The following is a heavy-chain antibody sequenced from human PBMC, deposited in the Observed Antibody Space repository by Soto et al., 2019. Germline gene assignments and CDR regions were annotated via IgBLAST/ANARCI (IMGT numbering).Heavy chain of an antibody. D-gene: IGHD2-15*01. CDR3: ARGGGTRNWFDP. CDR1: GGSFIGYY. Sequence: SETLSLTCAVYGGSFIGYYWSWIRQPPGKGLEWIGEINHSGSTNYNPFLKSRVTISVDTSKNQFSLKLSSVTAADTAVYYCARGGGTRNWFDPWGQGTLVTVSS. J-gene: IGHJ5*02. V-gene: IGHV4-34*01. CDR2: INHSGST.